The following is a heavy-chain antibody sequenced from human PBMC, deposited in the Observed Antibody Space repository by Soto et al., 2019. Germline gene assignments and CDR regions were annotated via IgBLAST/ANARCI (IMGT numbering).Heavy chain of an antibody. V-gene: IGHV3-21*01. Sequence: GGSLRLSCAASGVTFCSYSMNWVRQAPGKGLEWVSSISSSSSYIYYADSVKGRFTISRDNAKNSLYLQMNSLRAEDTAVYYCARDPPYITISSMDVWGQGTTVTVSS. CDR2: ISSSSSYI. CDR1: GVTFCSYS. J-gene: IGHJ6*02. D-gene: IGHD3-3*01. CDR3: ARDPPYITISSMDV.